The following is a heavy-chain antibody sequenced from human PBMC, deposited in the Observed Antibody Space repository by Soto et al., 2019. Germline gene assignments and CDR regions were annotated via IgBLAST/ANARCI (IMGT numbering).Heavy chain of an antibody. CDR1: GYTFTSYG. CDR3: ARGGQGMITFGGVIVFSRYFDL. Sequence: QVQLVQSGAEVKKPGASVKVSCKASGYTFTSYGISWVRQAPGQGLEWMGWISAYNGNTNYAQKPQGRFTMTTDTSTSSAYMELRSVRSDDTAVYYWARGGQGMITFGGVIVFSRYFDLWGRGTLVTVSS. CDR2: ISAYNGNT. D-gene: IGHD3-16*02. V-gene: IGHV1-18*01. J-gene: IGHJ2*01.